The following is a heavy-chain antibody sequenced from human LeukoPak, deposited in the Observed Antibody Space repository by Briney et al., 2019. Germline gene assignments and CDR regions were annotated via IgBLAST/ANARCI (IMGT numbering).Heavy chain of an antibody. Sequence: SETLSLTCSVSGGSVSRSDSHWGWIRQAPGKGLEWIGSIYYSGSTYYNPSLKSRVTMSVDTSKNQFSLKLSSVTAADTAVYYCVRRTSGSYSDYWGQGTLVTVSS. J-gene: IGHJ4*02. CDR3: VRRTSGSYSDY. D-gene: IGHD1-26*01. CDR2: IYYSGST. V-gene: IGHV4-39*01. CDR1: GGSVSRSDSH.